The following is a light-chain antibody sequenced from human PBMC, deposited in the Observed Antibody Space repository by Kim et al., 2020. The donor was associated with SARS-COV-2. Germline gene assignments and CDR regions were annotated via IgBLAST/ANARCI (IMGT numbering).Light chain of an antibody. CDR2: YDD. CDR1: SSNIGNNA. CDR3: AAWDDSLNGPV. Sequence: RQRVTISCSGSSSNIGNNAVNWYQQLPGKAPKLLIYYDDLLPSWVSDRFSGSKSGTSASLAISGLQSEDEADYYCAAWDDSLNGPVFGGGTQLTVL. J-gene: IGLJ2*01. V-gene: IGLV1-36*01.